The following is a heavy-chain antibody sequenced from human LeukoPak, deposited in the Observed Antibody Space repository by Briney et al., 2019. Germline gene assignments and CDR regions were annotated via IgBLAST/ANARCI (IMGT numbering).Heavy chain of an antibody. CDR2: ISSSSSYI. Sequence: PGGSLRLSCAASGFTFSSYSMNWVRQAPGKGLEWVSSISSSSSYIYYADSVKGRFTISRDNAKNSLYLQMNSLRAEDTAVYYCAREGQLPFDWLDPWGQGTLVTVSS. D-gene: IGHD2-2*01. J-gene: IGHJ5*02. V-gene: IGHV3-21*01. CDR1: GFTFSSYS. CDR3: AREGQLPFDWLDP.